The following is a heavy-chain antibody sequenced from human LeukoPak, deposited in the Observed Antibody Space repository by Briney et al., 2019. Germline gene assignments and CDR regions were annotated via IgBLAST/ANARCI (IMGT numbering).Heavy chain of an antibody. D-gene: IGHD3-9*01. CDR3: ATQLRYFDWLPLCY. V-gene: IGHV3-33*01. Sequence: GGSLRLSCAASGFTFSSYGMHWVRQAPGKGLEWVAVIWYDGSNKYYADSVKGRFTISRDNSKNTLYLQMNSLRAEDTAVYYCATQLRYFDWLPLCYWGQGTLVTVSS. CDR2: IWYDGSNK. J-gene: IGHJ4*02. CDR1: GFTFSSYG.